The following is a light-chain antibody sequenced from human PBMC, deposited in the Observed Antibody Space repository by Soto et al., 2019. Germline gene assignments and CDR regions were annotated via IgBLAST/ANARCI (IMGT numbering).Light chain of an antibody. J-gene: IGLJ2*01. V-gene: IGLV1-40*01. CDR1: SSNIGAGYD. CDR2: GNS. Sequence: QCVLTQPPSVSGAPGQRVTISCTGSSSNIGAGYDVHWYQQLPGTAPKLLMYGNSNRPSGVPDRFSGSKSGTSASLAITKLQAEDEADYYCQSYDSSLSVVFGGGTKVTVL. CDR3: QSYDSSLSVV.